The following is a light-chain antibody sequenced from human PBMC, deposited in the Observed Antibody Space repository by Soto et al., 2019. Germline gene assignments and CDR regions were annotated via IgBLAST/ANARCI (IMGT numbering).Light chain of an antibody. J-gene: IGLJ2*01. Sequence: SYELTQPLSVSVALGQTARITCGGSNIGSKNVHWYQQKPGQAPVLVIYNDNSRPSGIPERVSGSNSGSTATLTISRAQAGDEADSYCQGWDTSTALIGGGTKLTVL. CDR1: NIGSKN. V-gene: IGLV3-9*01. CDR2: NDN. CDR3: QGWDTSTAL.